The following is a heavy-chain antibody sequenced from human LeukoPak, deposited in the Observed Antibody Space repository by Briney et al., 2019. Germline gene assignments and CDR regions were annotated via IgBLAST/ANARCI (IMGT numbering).Heavy chain of an antibody. CDR2: ISAYNGYT. Sequence: ASVKVSCKASGYTFTSYGISWVRQAPGQGLEWMGWISAYNGYTNYAQKLQGRVTMTTDTSTSTAYMELRSLRSDDTAVYYCAREGRGYSSGWTNYYYYGMDVWGQGTTVTVSS. CDR1: GYTFTSYG. V-gene: IGHV1-18*01. D-gene: IGHD6-19*01. J-gene: IGHJ6*02. CDR3: AREGRGYSSGWTNYYYYGMDV.